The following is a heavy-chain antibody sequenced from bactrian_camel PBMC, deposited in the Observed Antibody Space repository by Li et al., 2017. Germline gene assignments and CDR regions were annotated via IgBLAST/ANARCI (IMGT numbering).Heavy chain of an antibody. CDR3: VRAGGIGLTKPTDLSDSDRFP. V-gene: IGHV3S53*01. J-gene: IGHJ4*01. CDR1: GFRLSISC. D-gene: IGHD4*01. CDR2: IDIDGST. Sequence: HVQLVESGGGSVQLGGSLRLSCAASGFRLSISCMGWFRQAPGKEREGVASIDIDGSTTYADSVKGRFTISRDNAKNTVYLQMNSLNSNDAAVYYCVRAGGIGLTKPTDLSDSDRFPRGQGTQVTVS.